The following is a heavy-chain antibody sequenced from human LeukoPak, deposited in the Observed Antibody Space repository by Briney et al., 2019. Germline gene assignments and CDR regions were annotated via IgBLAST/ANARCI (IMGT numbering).Heavy chain of an antibody. V-gene: IGHV4-39*01. D-gene: IGHD3-22*01. CDR3: ARHNGYYYDSSGFDNWFDP. CDR1: GGSISSSSYS. J-gene: IGHJ5*02. Sequence: SETLSLTCTVSGGSISSSSYSWGWIRQPPGKGLEWIGSIYYSGSTYYNPSLKSRVTISVDTSKNQFSLKLSSVTAADTAVYYCARHNGYYYDSSGFDNWFDPWGQGTLVTVSS. CDR2: IYYSGST.